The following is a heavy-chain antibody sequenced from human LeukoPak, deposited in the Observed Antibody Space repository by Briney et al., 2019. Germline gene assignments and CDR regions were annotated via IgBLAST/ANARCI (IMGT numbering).Heavy chain of an antibody. CDR1: GFTLSSYE. Sequence: PGGFLRLSCAASGFTLSSYEMNWVRQAPGKGLEWVSYSSGSGSTMYYADSVKGRFTISRDNAKNSLYLQMNSLRAEDTAVYYCARELAGSRWDYFDFWGQGTLVTVSS. J-gene: IGHJ4*02. CDR2: SSGSGSTM. CDR3: ARELAGSRWDYFDF. V-gene: IGHV3-48*03. D-gene: IGHD4-23*01.